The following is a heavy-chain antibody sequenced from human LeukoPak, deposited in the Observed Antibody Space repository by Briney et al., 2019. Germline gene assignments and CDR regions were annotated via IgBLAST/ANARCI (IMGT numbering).Heavy chain of an antibody. CDR3: AKGDSSGWYRGWFDS. Sequence: PGGSLRLSCAASGFTFSSYWMSWVRQAPGKGLGWVSVISASGGGTKYADSVKGRFTISRDNSKNILYLQMNSLRPEDTALYYCAKGDSSGWYRGWFDSWGQGTLVTVSS. V-gene: IGHV3-23*01. CDR1: GFTFSSYW. J-gene: IGHJ5*01. CDR2: ISASGGGT. D-gene: IGHD6-19*01.